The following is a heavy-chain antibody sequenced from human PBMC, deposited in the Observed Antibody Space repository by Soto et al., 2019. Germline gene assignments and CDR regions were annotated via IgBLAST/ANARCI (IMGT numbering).Heavy chain of an antibody. CDR2: INPSGGST. J-gene: IGHJ4*02. D-gene: IGHD1-26*01. CDR1: GYTFTSYY. V-gene: IGHV1-46*01. CDR3: AREARFQWELLGMSFDY. Sequence: QVQLVQSGAEVKKPGASVKVSCKASGYTFTSYYMHWVRQAPGQGLEWMGIINPSGGSTSYAQKFQGGVTMTRDTSTSTVYMELSSLRSEDTAVYYCAREARFQWELLGMSFDYWGQGTLVTVSS.